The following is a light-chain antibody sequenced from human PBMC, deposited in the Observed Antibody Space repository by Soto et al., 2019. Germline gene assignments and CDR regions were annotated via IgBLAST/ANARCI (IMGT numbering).Light chain of an antibody. CDR3: QQYDDLPST. CDR2: DAS. J-gene: IGKJ4*01. V-gene: IGKV1-33*01. Sequence: DIQMTQSPSSLSASVEDRVTITCQASQDISNYLNWYQQKSGKPPKLLIYDASHLETGVPPRFSGAGSGTEFALTISSRQPEDVAKYYCQQYDDLPSTFGGGTTV. CDR1: QDISNY.